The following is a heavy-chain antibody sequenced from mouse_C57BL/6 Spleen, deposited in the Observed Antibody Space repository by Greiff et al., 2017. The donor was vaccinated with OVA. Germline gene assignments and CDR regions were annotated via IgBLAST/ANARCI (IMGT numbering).Heavy chain of an antibody. D-gene: IGHD2-4*01. Sequence: VQRVESGPGLVQPSQRLSITCTVPGFSLTSYGVHWVRQSPGKGLEWLGVIWSGGSTDCNAAFISRLSISKDNSKSQVFFKMNSLQADDTAIYYCARNENYDYTWFAYWGQGTLVTVSA. CDR2: IWSGGST. CDR3: ARNENYDYTWFAY. CDR1: GFSLTSYG. J-gene: IGHJ3*01. V-gene: IGHV2-2*01.